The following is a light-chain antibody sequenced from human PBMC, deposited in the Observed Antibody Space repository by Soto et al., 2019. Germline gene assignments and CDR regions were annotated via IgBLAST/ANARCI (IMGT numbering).Light chain of an antibody. CDR1: QSVSSTY. CDR3: QQYGHSPRT. Sequence: EIVLTQSPGTLSLSPGERATLSCRASQSVSSTYLAWHQQKPGQAPRLLVYGASSRATGIPDRFSGSGSGTDFTLTISRVEPEDFAVYYCQQYGHSPRTFGQGTKVEIK. V-gene: IGKV3-20*01. CDR2: GAS. J-gene: IGKJ1*01.